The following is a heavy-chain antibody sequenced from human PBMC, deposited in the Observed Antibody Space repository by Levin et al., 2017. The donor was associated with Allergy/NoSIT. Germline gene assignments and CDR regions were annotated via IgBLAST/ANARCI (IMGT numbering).Heavy chain of an antibody. J-gene: IGHJ3*01. V-gene: IGHV3-23*01. CDR3: AKKQGGTSGFSFDV. D-gene: IGHD1-1*01. Sequence: GGSLRLSCAASGFSFGDYAMTWVRQAPGKGLEWVSVITGGGGNTYYGDSVKGRFTVARDNSKNTLYLELNSLRAEDTAVYYCAKKQGGTSGFSFDVWGQGTMVTVSS. CDR1: GFSFGDYA. CDR2: ITGGGGNT.